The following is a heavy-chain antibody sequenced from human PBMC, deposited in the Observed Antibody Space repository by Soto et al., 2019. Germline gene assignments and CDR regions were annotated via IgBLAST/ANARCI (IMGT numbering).Heavy chain of an antibody. Sequence: QVQLVESGGGVVQPGRSLRLSCAVSGFTFSSFGMHWVRQAPGKGLEWVATIYSDGSNKYYADSVKGRFTISRDNSKNTLYLQMNSLRVEDTAMYYCARRSSGTHGMDVWGQGTTVTVSS. D-gene: IGHD3-10*01. CDR1: GFTFSSFG. J-gene: IGHJ6*02. V-gene: IGHV3-33*01. CDR2: IYSDGSNK. CDR3: ARRSSGTHGMDV.